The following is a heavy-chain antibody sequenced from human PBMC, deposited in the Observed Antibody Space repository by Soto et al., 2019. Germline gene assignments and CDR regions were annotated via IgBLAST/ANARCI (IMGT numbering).Heavy chain of an antibody. J-gene: IGHJ6*02. CDR2: IERDDDDK. Sequence: KSGPTLVNPTETFTLTCTFSGFSLTSPGMCVSWIRQSPGKALEWLALIERDDDDKYYSTSLKTRLTISKDTRKNQVVLTMANMEPADTATYYCARSIRGPRRFNGMDVWGQGTTVTV. D-gene: IGHD1-20*01. V-gene: IGHV2-70*13. CDR1: GFSLTSPGMC. CDR3: ARSIRGPRRFNGMDV.